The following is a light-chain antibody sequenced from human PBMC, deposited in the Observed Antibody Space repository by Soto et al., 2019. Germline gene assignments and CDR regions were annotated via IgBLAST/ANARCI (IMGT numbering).Light chain of an antibody. Sequence: QSVLTQPPSASGPPGQSVAISCTGSSSDVGGYNYVSWYQQYPGKAPKVIIYEVSKRPSGVPDRFSGSKSGNTASLTVSGLQAEDEADYYCSSYADNNNYVFGTGTKVTVL. CDR3: SSYADNNNYV. J-gene: IGLJ1*01. CDR2: EVS. CDR1: SSDVGGYNY. V-gene: IGLV2-8*01.